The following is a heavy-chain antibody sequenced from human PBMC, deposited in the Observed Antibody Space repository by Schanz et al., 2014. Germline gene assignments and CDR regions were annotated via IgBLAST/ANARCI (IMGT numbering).Heavy chain of an antibody. D-gene: IGHD2-2*01. CDR2: INSNSSSI. CDR3: ARVLGKGICSSTSCRSIGPSCSYGMDS. V-gene: IGHV3-48*02. Sequence: EVQLVESGGGLVQPGGSLRLSCAASGFTFSSYAMHWVRQAPGKGLEYVSSINSNSSSIYYANSVKGRFSISRDNAKNSLYLQMNSVSDEDTAVYYCARVLGKGICSSTSCRSIGPSCSYGMDSWGQGTLVTVSS. CDR1: GFTFSSYA. J-gene: IGHJ4*02.